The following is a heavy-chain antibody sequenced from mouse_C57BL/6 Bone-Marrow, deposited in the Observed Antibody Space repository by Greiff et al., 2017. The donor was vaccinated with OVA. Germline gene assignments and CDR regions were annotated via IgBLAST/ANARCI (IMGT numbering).Heavy chain of an antibody. V-gene: IGHV5-6*01. Sequence: EVQLVESGGDLVKPGGSLKLSCAASGFTFSSYGMSWVRQTPDKRLEWVATISSGGSYTYYPDRVKGRFTISRDNAKTTLYLQMSSLKSEDTAMYYCARQRYPGYFDYWGQGTTLTVSS. CDR3: ARQRYPGYFDY. J-gene: IGHJ2*01. CDR2: ISSGGSYT. CDR1: GFTFSSYG. D-gene: IGHD2-14*01.